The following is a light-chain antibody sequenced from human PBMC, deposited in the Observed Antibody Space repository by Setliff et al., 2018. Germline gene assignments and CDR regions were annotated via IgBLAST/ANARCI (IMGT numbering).Light chain of an antibody. Sequence: SVLAKPASVSGSPGQSITISCSGTSSDVGSYDLVSWYQQHPGKAPKLIIYGVSNRPSGVSSRFSGSKSGNTASLTISGLQTEDEADYYCTAYTSGTTYVFGTGTKVTVL. J-gene: IGLJ1*01. V-gene: IGLV2-14*03. CDR1: SSDVGSYDL. CDR2: GVS. CDR3: TAYTSGTTYV.